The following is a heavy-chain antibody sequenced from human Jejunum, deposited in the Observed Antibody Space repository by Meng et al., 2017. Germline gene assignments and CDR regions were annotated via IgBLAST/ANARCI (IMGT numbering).Heavy chain of an antibody. D-gene: IGHD2-8*01. V-gene: IGHV4-4*02. CDR1: GDSITSSNW. Sequence: QVQLQESGPGLVKPSGPLSPTCAVSGDSITSSNWWRWVRQPPGKGLEWIGEIFHTGSTNYNPSLRSRLTISVDKSKNQFSLKLSSVTAADTAVYYCARALGTYGTFFDYWGQGTLVTVSS. J-gene: IGHJ4*02. CDR3: ARALGTYGTFFDY. CDR2: IFHTGST.